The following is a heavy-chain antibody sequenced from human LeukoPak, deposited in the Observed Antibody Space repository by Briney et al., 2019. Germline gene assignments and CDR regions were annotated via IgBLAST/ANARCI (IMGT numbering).Heavy chain of an antibody. J-gene: IGHJ4*02. V-gene: IGHV4-4*02. CDR2: IYHSGST. Sequence: SETLSLTCAVSGGSISSSNWWSWIRQPPGKGLEWIGEIYHSGSTNYNPSLKSRVTISVDKSKTQFSLKLSSVTAADTAVYYCARQTGSGLFTLPGGQGTLVTVSS. D-gene: IGHD3/OR15-3a*01. CDR1: GGSISSSNW. CDR3: ARQTGSGLFTLP.